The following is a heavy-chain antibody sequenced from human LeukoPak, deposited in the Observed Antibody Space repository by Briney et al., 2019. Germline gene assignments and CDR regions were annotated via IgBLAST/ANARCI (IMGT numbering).Heavy chain of an antibody. CDR1: GFTFSSYG. D-gene: IGHD3-22*01. CDR2: ISYDGSNK. J-gene: IGHJ4*02. CDR3: AKGFDYYDSSGTQPPFDY. Sequence: GGSLRLSCAAYGFTFSSYGMHWVRQAPGKGLEWVAVISYDGSNKYYADSVKGRFTISRDNSKNTLYLQMNSLRAEDTAVYYCAKGFDYYDSSGTQPPFDYWGQGTLVTVSS. V-gene: IGHV3-30*18.